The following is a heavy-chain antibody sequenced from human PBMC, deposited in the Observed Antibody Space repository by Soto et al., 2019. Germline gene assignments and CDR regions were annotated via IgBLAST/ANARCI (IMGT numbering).Heavy chain of an antibody. V-gene: IGHV4-59*11. D-gene: IGHD1-7*01. CDR3: ARGNWDSED. CDR1: GGSINNHY. J-gene: IGHJ4*02. CDR2: VYYNGIT. Sequence: QVQLQESGPGLVKPSETLSLTCTVSGGSINNHYWSWIRQPPGKGLEWLGYVYYNGITNYNPSLKGPVTMSGDTSKNQVALNLASLAGADTATYFRARGNWDSEDWGQGIPVTVSS.